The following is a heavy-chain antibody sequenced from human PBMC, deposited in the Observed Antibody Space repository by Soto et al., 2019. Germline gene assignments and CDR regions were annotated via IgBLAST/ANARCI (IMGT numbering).Heavy chain of an antibody. D-gene: IGHD6-25*01. CDR3: AKGCCGYKYYYYGMDV. Sequence: PGGSLSRSCAASGFTFSSYAMSWVRQAPGKGLEWVSATSGSGGSTYYADSVKGRFTISRDNSKNTLYLQMNSLRAEDTAVYYCAKGCCGYKYYYYGMDVWRQGTTVTVSS. CDR1: GFTFSSYA. J-gene: IGHJ6*02. V-gene: IGHV3-23*01. CDR2: TSGSGGST.